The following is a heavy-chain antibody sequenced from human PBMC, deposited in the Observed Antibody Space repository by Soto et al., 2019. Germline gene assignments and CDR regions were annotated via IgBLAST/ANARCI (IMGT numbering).Heavy chain of an antibody. CDR2: INSDGSST. J-gene: IGHJ5*02. D-gene: IGHD6-25*01. V-gene: IGHV3-74*01. Sequence: GGSLRLSCAASGFTFSSYWMHWVRQAPGKGLVWVSRINSDGSSTNYADSVKGRFTISRDNAKNTLYLQMNRLRAEDKAVYYCARDRGSDDWFDPWGQGTLVTVSS. CDR1: GFTFSSYW. CDR3: ARDRGSDDWFDP.